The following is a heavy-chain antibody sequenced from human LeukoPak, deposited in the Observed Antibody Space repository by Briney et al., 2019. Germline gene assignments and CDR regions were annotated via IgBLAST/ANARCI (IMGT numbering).Heavy chain of an antibody. CDR2: ISSSGSTI. V-gene: IGHV3-48*03. Sequence: GGSLRLSCAASGFTFSSYEMNWVRQAPGKVLEWVSYISSSGSTIYYADSVKGRFTISRDNAKNSLYLQMNSLRAEDTAVYYCARGEDDYGDYITDYWGQGTLVTVSS. CDR3: ARGEDDYGDYITDY. CDR1: GFTFSSYE. D-gene: IGHD4-17*01. J-gene: IGHJ4*02.